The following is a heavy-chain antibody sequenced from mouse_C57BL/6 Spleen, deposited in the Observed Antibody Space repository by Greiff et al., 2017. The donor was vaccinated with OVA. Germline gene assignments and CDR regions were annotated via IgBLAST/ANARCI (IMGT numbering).Heavy chain of an antibody. CDR2: INYDGSST. CDR1: GFTFSDYY. CDR3: ARDLRYFDY. Sequence: EVQVVESEGGLVQPGSSMKLSCTASGFTFSDYYMAWVRQVPEKGLEWVANINYDGSSTYYLDSLKSRFIISRDNAKNILYLQMSSLKSEDTATYYCARDLRYFDYWGQGTTLTVSS. V-gene: IGHV5-16*01. D-gene: IGHD1-1*01. J-gene: IGHJ2*01.